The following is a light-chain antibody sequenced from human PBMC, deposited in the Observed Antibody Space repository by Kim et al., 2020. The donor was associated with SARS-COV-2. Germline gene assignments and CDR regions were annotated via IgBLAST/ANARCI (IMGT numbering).Light chain of an antibody. CDR3: QSSDNTNWV. V-gene: IGLV6-57*04. J-gene: IGLJ3*02. CDR2: ENT. CDR1: SGSIASDY. Sequence: NFMLTQPHSVSESPGKTLTISCTRSSGSIASDYVHWYQQRPGSAPITVIFENTKRPSGVPDRYSGSIDSSSNSASLTITGLKTDDEADYYCQSSDNTNWVFVGGTTLTVL.